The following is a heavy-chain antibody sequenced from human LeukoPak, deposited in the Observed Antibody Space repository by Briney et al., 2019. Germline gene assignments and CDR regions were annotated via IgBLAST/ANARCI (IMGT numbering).Heavy chain of an antibody. CDR2: IIGGGGST. CDR3: ARGPIYDFWSGYYPPLGY. Sequence: PGGSLRLSCAASGFTFSSYAMSWVRQAPGKGLEWVSAIIGGGGSTYYADSVKGRFTISRDNAKNSLYLQMNSLRAEDTAVYYCARGPIYDFWSGYYPPLGYWGQGTLVTVSS. J-gene: IGHJ4*02. V-gene: IGHV3-23*01. D-gene: IGHD3-3*01. CDR1: GFTFSSYA.